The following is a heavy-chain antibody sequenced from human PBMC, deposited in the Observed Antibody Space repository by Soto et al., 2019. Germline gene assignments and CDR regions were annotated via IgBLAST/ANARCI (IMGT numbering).Heavy chain of an antibody. CDR3: ARGSRYCGGDCSRTIHY. Sequence: QVQLQESGPGLVKPSQTLSLTCTVSGGSISSGGYYWSWIRQHPGKGLEWIGYIYYSGSTYYNPSLKSRVTISVDTSKNQFSLKLSSVTAADTAVYYCARGSRYCGGDCSRTIHYWGQGTLVTVSS. J-gene: IGHJ4*02. CDR2: IYYSGST. D-gene: IGHD2-21*02. V-gene: IGHV4-31*03. CDR1: GGSISSGGYY.